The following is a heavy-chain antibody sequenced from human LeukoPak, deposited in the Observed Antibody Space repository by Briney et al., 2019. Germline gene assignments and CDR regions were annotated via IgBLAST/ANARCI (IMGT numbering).Heavy chain of an antibody. CDR1: GFSVSTNY. CDR3: ASGLYTVSSYAY. J-gene: IGHJ4*02. V-gene: IGHV3-66*01. CDR2: IYSSGSR. Sequence: PGGSLRLSCAASGFSVSTNYMSWVRQAPGKGLEWVSLIYSSGSRHYADCVKDRFTMSRDPFKNILYLQMNSLRAEDTAVYFCASGLYTVSSYAYWGQGTLVTVSS. D-gene: IGHD1-26*01.